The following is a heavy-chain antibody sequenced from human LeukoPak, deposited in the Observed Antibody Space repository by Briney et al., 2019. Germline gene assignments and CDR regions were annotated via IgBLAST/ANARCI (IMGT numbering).Heavy chain of an antibody. D-gene: IGHD1-26*01. J-gene: IGHJ4*02. CDR2: IGTAGDT. CDR3: ARGFSGSSPFDY. CDR1: GFTFSSYD. V-gene: IGHV3-13*01. Sequence: GGSLRLSCAASGFTFSSYDMHWVRQATGKGLEWVSAIGTAGDTYYPGSVKGRFTISRENAKNSLYLQMNSPRAEDTAVYYCARGFSGSSPFDYWGQGTLVTVSS.